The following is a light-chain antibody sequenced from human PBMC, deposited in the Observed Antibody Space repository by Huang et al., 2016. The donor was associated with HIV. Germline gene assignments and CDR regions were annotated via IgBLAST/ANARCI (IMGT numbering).Light chain of an antibody. CDR1: QNINKY. V-gene: IGKV1-39*01. Sequence: DIQITQSPSSLSASVGDRVTITCRASQNINKYLNWYQQQPGKAPKLLNSGASTLQSGGPSAFSGSGSGTDFTLTISSLQPEDSAVYFCQQSVKTPRTFGQGTKLEI. CDR2: GAS. CDR3: QQSVKTPRT. J-gene: IGKJ2*01.